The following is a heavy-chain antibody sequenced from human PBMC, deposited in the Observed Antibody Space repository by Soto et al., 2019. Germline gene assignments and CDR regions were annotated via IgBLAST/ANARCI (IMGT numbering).Heavy chain of an antibody. CDR1: GGTFSSYA. J-gene: IGHJ4*02. CDR2: IIPIFGTA. Sequence: SVKVSCKASGGTFSSYAISWVRQAPGQGLEWMGGIIPIFGTANYAQRFQGRVTITADESTSTAYMELSSLRSEDTAVYYCARAPRPLRYFDWLPFDYWGQGTLVTVSS. CDR3: ARAPRPLRYFDWLPFDY. V-gene: IGHV1-69*13. D-gene: IGHD3-9*01.